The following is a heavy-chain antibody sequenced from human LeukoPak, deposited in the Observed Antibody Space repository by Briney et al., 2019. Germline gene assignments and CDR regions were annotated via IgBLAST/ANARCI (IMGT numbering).Heavy chain of an antibody. D-gene: IGHD1-1*01. CDR1: GYIFTTYL. Sequence: GESLKISCKGSGYIFTTYLIGWVRAMPGEVLELMGIIYPGDSETRYSPSFQGQVTTSVDKSINTAYLQWSSLRASDTAMYYCARRRAGDYWNGVDYWGQGTLVTVSS. CDR3: ARRRAGDYWNGVDY. J-gene: IGHJ4*02. CDR2: IYPGDSET. V-gene: IGHV5-51*01.